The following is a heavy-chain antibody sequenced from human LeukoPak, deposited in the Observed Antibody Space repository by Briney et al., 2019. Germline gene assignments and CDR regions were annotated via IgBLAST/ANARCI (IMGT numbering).Heavy chain of an antibody. V-gene: IGHV4-4*07. Sequence: SETLSLTCTVSGGSISSYSWSWIRHPAGKGLEWIGRIYSTNYNPSLKSRVTISVDTTKNQFSLKLSSVTAADTAVYYCARGESSGWYYFNYWGQGTLVTVSS. D-gene: IGHD6-13*01. CDR1: GGSISSYS. CDR2: IYST. J-gene: IGHJ4*02. CDR3: ARGESSGWYYFNY.